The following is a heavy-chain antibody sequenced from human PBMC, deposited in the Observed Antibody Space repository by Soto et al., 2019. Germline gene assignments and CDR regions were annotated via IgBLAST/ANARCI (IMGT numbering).Heavy chain of an antibody. CDR3: ARVRTEYAGLDY. Sequence: SETLSLTCTFSSGSISTYYWSWIRQPPGKGLEWIGYIYYTGSTNYNPSLESRVAISLDTSKNQFSLRLTSVTAADTAVYFCARVRTEYAGLDYWGQGTLVTVSS. D-gene: IGHD2-2*01. V-gene: IGHV4-59*12. CDR2: IYYTGST. J-gene: IGHJ4*02. CDR1: SGSISTYY.